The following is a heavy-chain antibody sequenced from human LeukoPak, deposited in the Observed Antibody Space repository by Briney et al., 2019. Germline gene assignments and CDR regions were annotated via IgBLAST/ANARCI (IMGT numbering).Heavy chain of an antibody. D-gene: IGHD1-1*01. CDR1: GGSISSGSYY. J-gene: IGHJ6*03. CDR3: ARGRVSSSTWYSTYYYYFYMDV. Sequence: SQTLSLTCTVSGGSISSGSYYWSWIRQPAGKGLEWIGRIYTSGSTNYNPSLKSRVTISVDTSKNQFSLRLRSVTAADTAVYFCARGRVSSSTWYSTYYYYFYMDVWGKGTTVTVSS. V-gene: IGHV4-61*02. CDR2: IYTSGST.